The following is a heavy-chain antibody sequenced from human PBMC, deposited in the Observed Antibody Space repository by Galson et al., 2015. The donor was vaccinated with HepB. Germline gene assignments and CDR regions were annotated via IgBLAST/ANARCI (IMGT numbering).Heavy chain of an antibody. CDR2: FDPEDGET. J-gene: IGHJ4*02. V-gene: IGHV1-24*01. D-gene: IGHD3-9*01. CDR3: ATNGYFDWLLN. Sequence: SVKVSCKASGGTFSSYAISWVRQAPGKGLEWMGGFDPEDGETIYAQKFQGRVTMTEDTSTDTAYMELSSLRSEDTAVYYCATNGYFDWLLNWGQGTLVTVSS. CDR1: GGTFSSYA.